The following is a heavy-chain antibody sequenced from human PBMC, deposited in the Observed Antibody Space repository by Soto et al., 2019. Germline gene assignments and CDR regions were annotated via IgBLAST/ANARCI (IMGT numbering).Heavy chain of an antibody. J-gene: IGHJ4*02. CDR1: GDSISSYY. Sequence: QVQLQESGPGLVKPSETLSLTCAVSGDSISSYYCMWIRQPPGKGLESIGYLYYGRSANYNPSLKSRVTLSGDTSTNPCSRTLSSMTAADTAVYYCALRSMAVVPEYWGQGTLVTVSS. CDR2: LYYGRSA. V-gene: IGHV4-59*01. D-gene: IGHD3-22*01. CDR3: ALRSMAVVPEY.